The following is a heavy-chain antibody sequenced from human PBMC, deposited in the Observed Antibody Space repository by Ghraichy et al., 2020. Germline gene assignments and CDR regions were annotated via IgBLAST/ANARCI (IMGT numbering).Heavy chain of an antibody. CDR1: GGTFSSYA. J-gene: IGHJ4*02. D-gene: IGHD2-15*01. CDR2: IIPILGIA. CDR3: ARGFCSGGSCYPDY. V-gene: IGHV1-69*04. Sequence: SVKVSCKASGGTFSSYAISWVRQAPGQGLEWMGRIIPILGIANYAQKFQGRVTITADKSTSTAYMELSSLRSEDTAVYYCARGFCSGGSCYPDYWGQGTLVTVSS.